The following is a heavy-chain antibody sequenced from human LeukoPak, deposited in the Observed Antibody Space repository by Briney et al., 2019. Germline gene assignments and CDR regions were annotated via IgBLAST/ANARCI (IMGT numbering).Heavy chain of an antibody. V-gene: IGHV3-53*01. CDR1: GFTVSSNY. CDR2: IYSGGST. Sequence: GGSLRLSCAASGFTVSSNYMSWVRQAPGKGLEWVSVIYSGGSTYYADSVKGRFTIYRDNTKNSLYLQMNSLRAEDTAVYYCARDFLEDTQWGQGTLVTVSS. D-gene: IGHD2-15*01. J-gene: IGHJ4*02. CDR3: ARDFLEDTQ.